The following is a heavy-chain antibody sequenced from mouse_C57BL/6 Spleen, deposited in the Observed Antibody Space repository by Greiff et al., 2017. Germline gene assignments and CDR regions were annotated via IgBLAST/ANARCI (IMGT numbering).Heavy chain of an antibody. J-gene: IGHJ4*01. CDR3: ARGGVTTHYYAMDY. D-gene: IGHD2-2*01. CDR1: GFTFSDYG. Sequence: EVKVVESGGGLVKPGGSLKLSCAASGFTFSDYGMHWVRQAPEKGLEWVAYISSGSSTIYYADTVKGRFTISRDNAKNTLFLQMTSLRSEDTAMYYCARGGVTTHYYAMDYWGQGTSVTVSS. V-gene: IGHV5-17*01. CDR2: ISSGSSTI.